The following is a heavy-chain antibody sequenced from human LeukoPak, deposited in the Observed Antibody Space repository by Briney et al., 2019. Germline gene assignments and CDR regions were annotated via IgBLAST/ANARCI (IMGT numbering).Heavy chain of an antibody. CDR2: IWYDGSNK. CDR3: ARAEGSGSSFDY. CDR1: GFIFNNYG. D-gene: IGHD3-10*01. J-gene: IGHJ4*02. Sequence: GRSLRLSCAASGFIFNNYGMYWVRQAPGKGLEWVAVIWYDGSNKYYADSVKGRFTITRDNSKNTVYLQMNSLRVEDTAVYYCARAEGSGSSFDYWGQGTLVTVSS. V-gene: IGHV3-33*07.